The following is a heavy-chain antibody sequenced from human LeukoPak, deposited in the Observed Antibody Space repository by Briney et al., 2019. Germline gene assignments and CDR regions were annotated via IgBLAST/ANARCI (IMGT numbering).Heavy chain of an antibody. J-gene: IGHJ4*02. D-gene: IGHD5-24*01. Sequence: GASVKVSCKASGYTFTGYYLHWVRQAPGQGLEWMGWINPNTGDTKYSQKFQASVTMTRDTSISTAYLELNRPRDDDTAVYYCVRSGDGYKYNYWGQGTLVTVSS. CDR2: INPNTGDT. V-gene: IGHV1-2*02. CDR1: GYTFTGYY. CDR3: VRSGDGYKYNY.